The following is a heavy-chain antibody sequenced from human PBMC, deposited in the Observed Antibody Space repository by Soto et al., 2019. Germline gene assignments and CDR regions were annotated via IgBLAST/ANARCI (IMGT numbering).Heavy chain of an antibody. CDR3: ARAPSYYGSGSDY. V-gene: IGHV3-72*01. D-gene: IGHD3-10*01. Sequence: EVQLVESGGGLVQPGGSLRLSCAASGFTFNDPYMDWVHQAPGKGLEWVGRIKNRANSYTTEYAASVKGRFIISRDDSKKSVFLQMNSLKTEDTAVYYCARAPSYYGSGSDYWGQGTLVTVSS. J-gene: IGHJ4*02. CDR1: GFTFNDPY. CDR2: IKNRANSYTT.